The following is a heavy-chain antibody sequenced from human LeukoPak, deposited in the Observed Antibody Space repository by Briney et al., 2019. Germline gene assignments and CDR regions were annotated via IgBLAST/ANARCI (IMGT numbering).Heavy chain of an antibody. J-gene: IGHJ4*02. CDR3: ARHNQYCSGTTCFALWNFDY. Sequence: SETLSLTCTVSGGSISSSSYYWGWIRQPPGKGLEWIGSIYYIGSTYYNPSLRSRVTISVDTSKNQFSLKLSSVTAADTAVYYCARHNQYCSGTTCFALWNFDYWGQGTLVTVSS. V-gene: IGHV4-39*01. CDR2: IYYIGST. CDR1: GGSISSSSYY. D-gene: IGHD2-2*01.